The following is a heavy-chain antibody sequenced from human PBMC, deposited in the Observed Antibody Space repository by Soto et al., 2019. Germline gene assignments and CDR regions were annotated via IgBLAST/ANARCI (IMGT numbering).Heavy chain of an antibody. V-gene: IGHV3-74*01. D-gene: IGHD2-2*01. CDR3: ARPQYLPDDVFDV. Sequence: LRLSCTASGFTFNTHWMHWVRQAPGKGLVWVSRIYFDGITTNYADSVKGRLTVSRDNAKNTLYLQMSSLRAEDTAVYYCARPQYLPDDVFDVWGRGTVVTVSS. CDR2: IYFDGITT. CDR1: GFTFNTHW. J-gene: IGHJ3*01.